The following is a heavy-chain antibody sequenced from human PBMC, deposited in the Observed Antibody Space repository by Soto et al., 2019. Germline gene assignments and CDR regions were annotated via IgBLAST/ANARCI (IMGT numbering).Heavy chain of an antibody. CDR1: GGSINRCY. CDR3: ARDPGPYCSGAGCYVDP. J-gene: IGHJ5*02. CDR2: IYDSGST. Sequence: PXXTLSLACTVSGGSINRCYWRWILQPPGKGLEWIGYIYDSGSTNYDPSLKSRVTISVDTSKNQFSLKLSSVTAADTAVYYCARDPGPYCSGAGCYVDPWGQGTLVTVSS. V-gene: IGHV4-59*01. D-gene: IGHD2-15*01.